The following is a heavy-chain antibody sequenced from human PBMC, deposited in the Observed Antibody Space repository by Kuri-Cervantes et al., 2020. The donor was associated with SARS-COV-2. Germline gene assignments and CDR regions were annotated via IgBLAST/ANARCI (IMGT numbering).Heavy chain of an antibody. CDR2: IRYDGSNK. D-gene: IGHD1-1*01. J-gene: IGHJ3*02. CDR1: GLTFSSYG. CDR3: AKLSNWDDAFDI. Sequence: GESLKISCAASGLTFSSYGMHWVRQAPGKGLEWVAFIRYDGSNKYYADSVKGRFTISRDNSKNTLYLQMNSLRAEDTAVYYCAKLSNWDDAFDIWGQGTMVTVSS. V-gene: IGHV3-30*02.